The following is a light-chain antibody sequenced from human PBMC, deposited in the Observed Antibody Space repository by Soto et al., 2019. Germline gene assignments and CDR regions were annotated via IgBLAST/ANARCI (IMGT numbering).Light chain of an antibody. Sequence: QSVLTQPASVSGSPGQSITISCTGTSSDVGTYNYVSWYQQHPGKAPKLMIYEVSKRPSGVSNRFSGSKSGNTASLTISGLQAEDEADYYCSSYTSSSTLNVVFGGGTKLTVL. CDR2: EVS. V-gene: IGLV2-14*01. J-gene: IGLJ2*01. CDR1: SSDVGTYNY. CDR3: SSYTSSSTLNVV.